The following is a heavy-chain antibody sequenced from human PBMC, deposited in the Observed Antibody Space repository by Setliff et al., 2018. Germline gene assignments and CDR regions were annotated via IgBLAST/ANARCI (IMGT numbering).Heavy chain of an antibody. Sequence: ASVKVSCKASGYTFRNYAFAWVRQAPGQGLEWVGWISVYYGDTNYAQKFQGRVTLTTDTSTSTAYMELRSLTSDDSAFYYCARAPSVELVTIRTNSWFTYWGQGTLVTVSS. V-gene: IGHV1-18*01. J-gene: IGHJ4*02. CDR2: ISVYYGDT. D-gene: IGHD5-18*01. CDR1: GYTFRNYA. CDR3: ARAPSVELVTIRTNSWFTY.